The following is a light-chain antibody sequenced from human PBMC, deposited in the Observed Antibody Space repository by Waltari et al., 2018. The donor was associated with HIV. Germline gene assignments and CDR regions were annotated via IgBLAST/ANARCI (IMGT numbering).Light chain of an antibody. J-gene: IGLJ1*01. CDR3: CSHAGSSIYV. CDR1: SSAVGGYNL. CDR2: DVS. Sequence: QSALTQPASVSGSPGQSITISCTGTSSAVGGYNLVSWYQQHPGKAPQLMIYDVSKPPSGVSNRFSGSKSGNTASLTISGLQAEDEADYYCCSHAGSSIYVFGTGTKVTVL. V-gene: IGLV2-23*02.